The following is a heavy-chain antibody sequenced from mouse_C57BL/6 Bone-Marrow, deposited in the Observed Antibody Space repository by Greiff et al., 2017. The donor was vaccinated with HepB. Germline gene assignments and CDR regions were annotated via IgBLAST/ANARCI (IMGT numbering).Heavy chain of an antibody. Sequence: EVHLVESGGDLVKPGGSLKLSCAASGFTFSSYGMSWVRQTPDKRLEWVATISSGGSYTYYPDSVKGRFTISRDNAKNTLYLQMSSLKSEDTAMYYCARPTVPGFAYWGQGTLVTVSA. V-gene: IGHV5-6*01. CDR1: GFTFSSYG. CDR3: ARPTVPGFAY. CDR2: ISSGGSYT. D-gene: IGHD1-1*01. J-gene: IGHJ3*01.